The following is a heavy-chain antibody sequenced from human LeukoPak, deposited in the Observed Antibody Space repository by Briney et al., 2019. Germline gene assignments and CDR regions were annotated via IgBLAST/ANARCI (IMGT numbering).Heavy chain of an antibody. CDR3: ARGSVNMVRGVIMRGNWFDP. Sequence: GASVKVSCKASGDTFTSHDFNWVRQATGQGLEWMGWMNPHSGNTGYAQKFLGRVTMTRNTSISTTYMELSSMRTEETAVYLCARGSVNMVRGVIMRGNWFDPWGQGTLVTVSS. CDR1: GDTFTSHD. CDR2: MNPHSGNT. J-gene: IGHJ5*02. V-gene: IGHV1-8*01. D-gene: IGHD3-10*01.